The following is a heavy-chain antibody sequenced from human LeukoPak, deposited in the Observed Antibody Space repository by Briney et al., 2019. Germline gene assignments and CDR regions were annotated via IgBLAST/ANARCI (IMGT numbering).Heavy chain of an antibody. Sequence: GASVKVSCKASGYTFTNYGITWVRQAPGQGLEWMGWIDSRNGHTKYGQKFQDRVIMTTDTSTTTTYMEIRSLRSDDTAMYYCARAITMIVRAGDYWGQGTLVTVSS. J-gene: IGHJ4*02. CDR2: IDSRNGHT. D-gene: IGHD3-22*01. CDR1: GYTFTNYG. V-gene: IGHV1-18*01. CDR3: ARAITMIVRAGDY.